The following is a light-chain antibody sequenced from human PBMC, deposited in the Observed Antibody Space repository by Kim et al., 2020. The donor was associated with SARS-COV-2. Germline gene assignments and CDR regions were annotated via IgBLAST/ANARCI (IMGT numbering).Light chain of an antibody. J-gene: IGLJ2*01. V-gene: IGLV3-1*01. CDR3: QAWDSGTAWEV. Sequence: SYELTQPPSVSVSPGQTASITCSGDKLGDKYACWYQQTPGQSPVLVIYQDSKRPSGIPERFSGSNSGNTATLTISGTQAMDEADYYCQAWDSGTAWEVFGGGTQLTVL. CDR1: KLGDKY. CDR2: QDS.